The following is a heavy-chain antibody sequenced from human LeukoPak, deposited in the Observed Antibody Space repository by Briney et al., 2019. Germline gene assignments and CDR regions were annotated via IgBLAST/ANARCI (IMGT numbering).Heavy chain of an antibody. CDR2: INHSGST. J-gene: IGHJ4*02. CDR3: ARRPMVVDY. D-gene: IGHD3-10*01. Sequence: SETLSLTCAVYGGSFSGYYWSWIRQPPGKGLEWIGEINHSGSTNYNPSLKSRVTISVDTSKIQFSLKLSSVTAADTAVYYCARRPMVVDYWGQGTLVTVSS. V-gene: IGHV4-34*01. CDR1: GGSFSGYY.